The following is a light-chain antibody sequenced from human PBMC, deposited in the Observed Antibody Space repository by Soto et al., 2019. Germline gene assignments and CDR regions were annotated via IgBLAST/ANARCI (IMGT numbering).Light chain of an antibody. CDR2: GAS. CDR3: QHSRRNTWS. J-gene: IGKJ1*01. CDR1: QSVGTW. V-gene: IGKV1-5*02. Sequence: IEMTQSPSTLSASVGGRVTILCRASQSVGTWVAWYQQKPGKAPKLLIYGASNLESGVPSRFSGSGSGTEFTLTVTTLQPDDFATYFCQHSRRNTWSFGPGTKVDIK.